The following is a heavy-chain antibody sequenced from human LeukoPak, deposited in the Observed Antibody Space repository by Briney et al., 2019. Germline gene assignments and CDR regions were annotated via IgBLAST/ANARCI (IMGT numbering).Heavy chain of an antibody. Sequence: PGGSLRLSCAASGFTFSSYWMSWVRQAPGKGLEWVANIKHDGSEKNYVDSVKGRFTISRDNAKNSLDLQMNSLRAEDTAVYYCARAGGYASSWAYWGQGTLVTVSS. CDR3: ARAGGYASSWAY. J-gene: IGHJ4*02. CDR1: GFTFSSYW. V-gene: IGHV3-7*01. CDR2: IKHDGSEK. D-gene: IGHD5-12*01.